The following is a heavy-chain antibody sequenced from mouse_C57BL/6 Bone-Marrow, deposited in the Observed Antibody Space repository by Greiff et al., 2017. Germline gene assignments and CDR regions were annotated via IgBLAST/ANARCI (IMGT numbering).Heavy chain of an antibody. Sequence: EVQLVESGGGLVQPKGSLKLSCAASGFSFNTYAMNWVRQAPGKGLEWVARIRSKSNNYATYYADSVKDRFTISRNDSESMLYLQMNNVKTEDTAMYFGVRGRGCYSMDYWGQGTSVTVSS. V-gene: IGHV10-1*01. CDR3: VRGRGCYSMDY. J-gene: IGHJ4*01. CDR2: IRSKSNNYAT. CDR1: GFSFNTYA.